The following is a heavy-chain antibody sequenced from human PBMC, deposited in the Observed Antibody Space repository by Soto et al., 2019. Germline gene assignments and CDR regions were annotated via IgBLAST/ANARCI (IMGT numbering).Heavy chain of an antibody. V-gene: IGHV1-69*01. CDR3: AAAGWRGYYSPNWFDP. CDR1: GGTFSSYV. Sequence: QVQLVQSGAEVKKPGSSVKVSCKASGGTFSSYVISWVRQAPGQGLEWMGGIIPTFGTANYAQKFQGRVTITADESPSTAYMELSSVRSEETAVYYCAAAGWRGYYSPNWFDPWGQGTLVTVSS. CDR2: IIPTFGTA. D-gene: IGHD3-3*01. J-gene: IGHJ5*02.